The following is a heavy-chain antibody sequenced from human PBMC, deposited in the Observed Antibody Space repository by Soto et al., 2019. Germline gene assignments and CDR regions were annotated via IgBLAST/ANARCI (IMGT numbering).Heavy chain of an antibody. V-gene: IGHV1-69*01. Sequence: QVQLVQSGAEVKKPGSSVKVSCTASGGTFSSYAISWVRQAPGQGLEWMGGIIPIFGTANYAQKFQGRVSITEDETKSTAYMKLSSLRPEDTAVYYCARAYFVDKYFDYWGQGTLVTVSS. D-gene: IGHD1-26*01. J-gene: IGHJ4*02. CDR3: ARAYFVDKYFDY. CDR1: GGTFSSYA. CDR2: IIPIFGTA.